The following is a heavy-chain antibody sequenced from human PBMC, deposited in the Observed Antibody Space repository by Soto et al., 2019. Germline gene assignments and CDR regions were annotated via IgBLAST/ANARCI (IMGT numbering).Heavy chain of an antibody. J-gene: IGHJ4*02. CDR3: AKPSDRAMVTPLDY. V-gene: IGHV3-23*01. CDR2: ISGSGGST. D-gene: IGHD5-18*01. Sequence: EVQLLESGGGLVQPGGSLRLSCAASGFTFSSYAMSWVRQAPGKGLEWVSGISGSGGSTYYADSVKGRFTISRENSKNTLYLQMNSLRAEDTAVYYCAKPSDRAMVTPLDYWGQGTLVTVSS. CDR1: GFTFSSYA.